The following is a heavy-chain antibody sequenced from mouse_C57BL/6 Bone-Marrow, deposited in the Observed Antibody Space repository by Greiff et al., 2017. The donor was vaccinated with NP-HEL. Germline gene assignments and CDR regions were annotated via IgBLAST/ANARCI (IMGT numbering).Heavy chain of an antibody. J-gene: IGHJ2*01. CDR1: GFNIKDDY. Sequence: VQLQQSGAELVRPGASVKLSCTASGFNIKDDYMHWVKQRPEQGLEWIGWIDPENGDTEYASKFQGKATITADTSSNTAYLQLSSLTTEDTAVYYCTWSYYYGPYYFDYWGQGTTLTVSS. V-gene: IGHV14-4*01. CDR3: TWSYYYGPYYFDY. CDR2: IDPENGDT. D-gene: IGHD1-1*01.